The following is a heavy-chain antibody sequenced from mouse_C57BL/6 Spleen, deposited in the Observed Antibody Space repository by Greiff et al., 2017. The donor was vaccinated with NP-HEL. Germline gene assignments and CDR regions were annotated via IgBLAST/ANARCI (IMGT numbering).Heavy chain of an antibody. CDR2: IWSGGST. J-gene: IGHJ3*01. D-gene: IGHD1-1*01. CDR1: GFSLTSYG. CDR3: ARNEAYYGSTWFAY. V-gene: IGHV2-2*01. Sequence: QVQLKESGPGLVQPSQSLSITCTVSGFSLTSYGVHWVRQSPGKGLEWLGVIWSGGSTDYNAAFISRLSISKDNSKSQVFFKMNSLQADDTAIYYCARNEAYYGSTWFAYWGQGTLVTVSA.